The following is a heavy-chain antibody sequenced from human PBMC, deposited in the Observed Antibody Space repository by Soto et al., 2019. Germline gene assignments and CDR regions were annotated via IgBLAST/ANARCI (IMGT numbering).Heavy chain of an antibody. CDR2: IYYSGST. Sequence: SETLSLTCTVSGGSISSGGYYWSWIRQHPGKGLEWIGYIYYSGSTYYNPSLKSRVTISVDTSKNQFSLKLSSVTAADTAVYYCARAVIGVVPAAILPRFDYWGQGTLVTVSS. V-gene: IGHV4-31*03. D-gene: IGHD2-2*01. CDR3: ARAVIGVVPAAILPRFDY. J-gene: IGHJ4*02. CDR1: GGSISSGGYY.